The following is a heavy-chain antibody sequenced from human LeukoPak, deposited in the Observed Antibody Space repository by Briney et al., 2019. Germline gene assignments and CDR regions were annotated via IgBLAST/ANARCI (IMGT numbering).Heavy chain of an antibody. D-gene: IGHD1-1*01. CDR3: ARAANNWN. CDR2: ISTSGSSR. J-gene: IGHJ4*02. V-gene: IGHV3-11*01. CDR1: GFPLRDYY. Sequence: GGSLRLSCAASGFPLRDYYMSWIRQAPGKGLEWVSYISTSGSSRYYADSVRGRFTISRDNTKNSIYLQMNNLRAEDSALYYCARAANNWNWGQGTLVTVS.